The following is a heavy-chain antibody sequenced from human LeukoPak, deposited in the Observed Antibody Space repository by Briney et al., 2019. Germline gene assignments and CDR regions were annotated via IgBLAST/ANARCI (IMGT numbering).Heavy chain of an antibody. J-gene: IGHJ5*01. Sequence: GGSLRLSCAASGFTFSSYGMHWVRQAPGKGLEWVAVISYDGSKKYYADSVKGRFTISRDNAKNSLYLHMNSLRDEDTAVYHCARGGTTMLDPWGQGTLVTVSS. CDR2: ISYDGSKK. D-gene: IGHD1-1*01. V-gene: IGHV3-30*03. CDR3: ARGGTTMLDP. CDR1: GFTFSSYG.